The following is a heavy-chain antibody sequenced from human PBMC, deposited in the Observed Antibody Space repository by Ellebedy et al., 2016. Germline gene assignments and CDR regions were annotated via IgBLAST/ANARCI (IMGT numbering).Heavy chain of an antibody. Sequence: GESLKISCKVSGHISSNFWIGWVRQMPGKGLEWMGMIYLADSDTRYSPSFQGQVVLSVDKSITPAYLQWSSLKASDSAMYYCAISGVEGSGALDGFDIWGQGTMVTVSS. D-gene: IGHD5-12*01. J-gene: IGHJ3*02. V-gene: IGHV5-51*01. CDR2: IYLADSDT. CDR1: GHISSNFW. CDR3: AISGVEGSGALDGFDI.